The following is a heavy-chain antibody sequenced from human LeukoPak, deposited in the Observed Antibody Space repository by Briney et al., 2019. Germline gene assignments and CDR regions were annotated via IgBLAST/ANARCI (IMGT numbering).Heavy chain of an antibody. D-gene: IGHD3-22*01. J-gene: IGHJ3*02. CDR1: EFTFSSYA. CDR3: ARGEANYYDSSGPI. Sequence: GGSLRLSCAASEFTFSSYAMHWVRQAPGKGLEWVAVISYDGSNKYYADSVKGRFTISRDNSKNTLYLQMNSLRAEDTAVYYCARGEANYYDSSGPIWGQGTMVTVSS. CDR2: ISYDGSNK. V-gene: IGHV3-30*04.